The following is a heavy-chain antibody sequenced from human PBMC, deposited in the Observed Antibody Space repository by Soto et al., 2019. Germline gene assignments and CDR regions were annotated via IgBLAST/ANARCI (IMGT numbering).Heavy chain of an antibody. CDR1: GASISSNY. Sequence: PSETLSLTCTVSGASISSNYWSWIRQPPGKGLEWIGYIYYNGSTNYNPSLKSRVTISIDTSEKFSLKLSSVTAADTAVYYCARGTYRIFDYWGQGTLVTAPQ. CDR3: ARGTYRIFDY. V-gene: IGHV4-59*01. CDR2: IYYNGST. J-gene: IGHJ4*02.